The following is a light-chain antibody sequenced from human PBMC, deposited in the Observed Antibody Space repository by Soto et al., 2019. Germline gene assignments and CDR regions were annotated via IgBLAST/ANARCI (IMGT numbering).Light chain of an antibody. J-gene: IGKJ3*01. CDR1: QSIGSH. CDR3: QQYHSLPTT. CDR2: GAS. Sequence: EIVLTQSPGTLSFSPGERATLSCRARQSIGSHLAWYQQQPGQAPRLLIYGASNRATGIPDRFSGSGSGADFTLTINRLEPEDFTVYYCQQYHSLPTTFGPGTKVDIK. V-gene: IGKV3-20*01.